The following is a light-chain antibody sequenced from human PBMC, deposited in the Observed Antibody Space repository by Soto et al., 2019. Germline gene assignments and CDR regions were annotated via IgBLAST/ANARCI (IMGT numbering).Light chain of an antibody. V-gene: IGKV1-16*01. Sequence: DIQMTQSPSSLSASVGDRFAITCRASQGISTYVGWYQQKPGKVPKSLIYSASSLQSGVPSRFSASGSGTEFTLTISDMQPDDFATYYCQQYYRYPWMFGQGTKVDIK. J-gene: IGKJ1*01. CDR2: SAS. CDR1: QGISTY. CDR3: QQYYRYPWM.